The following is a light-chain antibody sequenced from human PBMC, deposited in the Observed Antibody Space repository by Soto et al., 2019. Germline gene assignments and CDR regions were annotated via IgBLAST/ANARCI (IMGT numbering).Light chain of an antibody. CDR1: QIVSSS. CDR3: QQYGSSPRT. CDR2: GAS. V-gene: IGKV3-20*01. Sequence: EIVMTQSPATLSVSPGERATLSCRASQIVSSSLAWYQQKPGQAPRLLMYGASSRATGIPDRFSGSGSGTDFTLTISRLEPEDFAVYYCQQYGSSPRTFGQGTKVDIK. J-gene: IGKJ1*01.